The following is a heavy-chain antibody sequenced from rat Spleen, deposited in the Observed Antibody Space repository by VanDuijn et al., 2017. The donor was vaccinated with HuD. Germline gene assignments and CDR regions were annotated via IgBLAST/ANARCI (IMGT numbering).Heavy chain of an antibody. J-gene: IGHJ2*01. D-gene: IGHD1-6*01. Sequence: EVQLVESGGGLVQPRRSLKLSCTASGFTFSGYNMAWVRQAPKKGLEWVATISYEGSSTFYRDSVKGRFSISRDNEKTTLYLQMDSLKSADTATYYCTRHYGYTLFDYWGQGVMVTVSS. CDR2: ISYEGSST. V-gene: IGHV5-7*01. CDR1: GFTFSGYN. CDR3: TRHYGYTLFDY.